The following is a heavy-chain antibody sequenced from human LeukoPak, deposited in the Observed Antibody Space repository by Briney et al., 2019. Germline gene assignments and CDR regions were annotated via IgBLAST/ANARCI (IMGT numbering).Heavy chain of an antibody. D-gene: IGHD3-22*01. Sequence: SVKVSCKASGGTFSTYAISWVRQAPGQGLEWMGGISPILGTANYAQRFQGRVTLTAEDSSSTAHMELSSLRSEDTAMYYCPTPRDYYDTSGYTLLQDWGEGTLVTVSS. J-gene: IGHJ1*01. CDR2: ISPILGTA. V-gene: IGHV1-69*13. CDR3: PTPRDYYDTSGYTLLQD. CDR1: GGTFSTYA.